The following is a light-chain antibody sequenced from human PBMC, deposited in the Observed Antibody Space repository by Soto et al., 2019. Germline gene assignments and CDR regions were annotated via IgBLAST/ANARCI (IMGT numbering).Light chain of an antibody. V-gene: IGKV4-1*01. Sequence: DIVMTQSPDSLAVSLGERATINCKSSKSVLYSSNNKNYLAWYQQKPGQPPKLLIYWASTRESGVPDRFSGSGSGTDFTLTISSLQAEDVAVYYCQQYYSTQPTFGQGTKLEIK. CDR3: QQYYSTQPT. CDR2: WAS. CDR1: KSVLYSSNNKNY. J-gene: IGKJ2*01.